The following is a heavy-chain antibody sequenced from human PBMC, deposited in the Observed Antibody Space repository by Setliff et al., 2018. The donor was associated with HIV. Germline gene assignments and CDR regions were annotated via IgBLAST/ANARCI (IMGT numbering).Heavy chain of an antibody. D-gene: IGHD6-13*01. CDR2: IWYDGSNK. J-gene: IGHJ4*01. Sequence: GGSLRLSCEASGFTFSSYGMHWVRQAPGKGLEWVAVIWYDGSNKFYADSMKGRFTISRDNSKNTLYLQMNSLRAEDSAVYYCAREVAADGTYFDYWGQGALVTVSA. CDR3: AREVAADGTYFDY. V-gene: IGHV3-33*01. CDR1: GFTFSSYG.